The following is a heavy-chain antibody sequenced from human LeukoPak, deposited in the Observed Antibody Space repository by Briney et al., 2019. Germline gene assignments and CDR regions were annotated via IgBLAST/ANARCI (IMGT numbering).Heavy chain of an antibody. CDR1: GFSISSHW. J-gene: IGHJ4*02. V-gene: IGHV3-48*04. CDR3: ARNFYDSTGYYYAFDC. D-gene: IGHD3-22*01. Sequence: GGSLRLSCVASGFSISSHWMSWVRQAPGKGLEWVSHISSRGSTTYYADSVKGRFTISRDNAKDSLYLQMSSLRAEDTAVYYCARNFYDSTGYYYAFDCWGQGTLVTVSS. CDR2: ISSRGSTT.